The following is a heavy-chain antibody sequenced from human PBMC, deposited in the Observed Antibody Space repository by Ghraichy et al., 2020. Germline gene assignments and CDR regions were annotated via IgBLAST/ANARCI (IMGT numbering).Heavy chain of an antibody. CDR1: GGSFSGYY. J-gene: IGHJ4*02. Sequence: SETLSLTCAVYGGSFSGYYWSWIRQPPGKGLEWIGEINHSGSTNYNPSLKSRVTISVDTSKNQFSLKLSSVTTADTAVYYCARDPRVSDGSGSYYPYYFYYWGQGSLVTVSS. D-gene: IGHD3-10*01. V-gene: IGHV4-34*01. CDR3: ARDPRVSDGSGSYYPYYFYY. CDR2: INHSGST.